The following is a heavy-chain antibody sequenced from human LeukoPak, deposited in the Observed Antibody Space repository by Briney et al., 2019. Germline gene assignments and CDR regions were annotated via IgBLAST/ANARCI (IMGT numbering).Heavy chain of an antibody. D-gene: IGHD6-13*01. CDR2: TGGGGAST. V-gene: IGHV3-23*01. CDR3: AKGSDLRGIAATAYDY. Sequence: GGSLRLSCAASGFTFSRYGMSWVRQAPGKGLEWVSGTGGGGASTYYADSVKGRFTISRDNSKNTLYLQIDSLRVEDTAIYFCAKGSDLRGIAATAYDYWGQGTLVTVSS. J-gene: IGHJ4*02. CDR1: GFTFSRYG.